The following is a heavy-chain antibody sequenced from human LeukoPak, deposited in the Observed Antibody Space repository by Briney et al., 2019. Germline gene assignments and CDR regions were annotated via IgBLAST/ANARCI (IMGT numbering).Heavy chain of an antibody. V-gene: IGHV3-30-3*01. CDR3: AKDLSD. CDR1: GFTFSSYA. J-gene: IGHJ4*02. Sequence: PGGSLRLSCAASGFTFSSYAMHWVRQAPGKGLEWVAVISYDGSNKYYADSVKGRFTISRDNSKNTLYLQMNSLRAEDTAVYYCAKDLSDWGQGTLVTASS. D-gene: IGHD2/OR15-2a*01. CDR2: ISYDGSNK.